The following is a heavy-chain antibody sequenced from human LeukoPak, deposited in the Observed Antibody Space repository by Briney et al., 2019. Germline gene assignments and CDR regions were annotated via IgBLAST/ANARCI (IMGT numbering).Heavy chain of an antibody. Sequence: SQTLSLTCTVSGGSISSGSYYWSWIRQPAGKGLEWIGRIYTSGSTNYNPSLKSRVTISVDTSKNQFPLKLSSVTAADTAVYYCAREPAAIRNFDYWGQGTLVTVSS. D-gene: IGHD2-2*02. CDR3: AREPAAIRNFDY. CDR2: IYTSGST. CDR1: GGSISSGSYY. J-gene: IGHJ4*02. V-gene: IGHV4-61*02.